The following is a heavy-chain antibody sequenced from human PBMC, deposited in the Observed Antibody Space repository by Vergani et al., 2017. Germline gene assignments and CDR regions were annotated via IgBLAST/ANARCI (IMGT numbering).Heavy chain of an antibody. Sequence: QVQLQESGPGLVKPPGTLSLTCAVSGDSISSNNCWTWVRQPPGKGLEWIGEICHTEDTKYSPSLKSRVTVSVDTSKNQFSLKLSSVTAADTAVYYCARGRTLLRYFDSAQYAFDIWGQGTMVTVSS. V-gene: IGHV4-4*03. CDR1: GDSISSNNC. CDR3: ARGRTLLRYFDSAQYAFDI. CDR2: ICHTEDT. J-gene: IGHJ3*02. D-gene: IGHD3-9*01.